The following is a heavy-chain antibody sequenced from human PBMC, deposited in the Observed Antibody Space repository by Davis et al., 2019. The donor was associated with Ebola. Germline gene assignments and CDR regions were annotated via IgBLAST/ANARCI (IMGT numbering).Heavy chain of an antibody. Sequence: ASVKVSCKASGYSFTDDGISWVRQAPGQGLEWMGWISTYNGNTNYAQKVQGRITMTTDTSTSAAYMELRSLRSDDTARYYCARDVRGITGPSEYWGQGTLVTVSS. CDR1: GYSFTDDG. CDR2: ISTYNGNT. D-gene: IGHD1-1*01. V-gene: IGHV1-18*01. CDR3: ARDVRGITGPSEY. J-gene: IGHJ4*02.